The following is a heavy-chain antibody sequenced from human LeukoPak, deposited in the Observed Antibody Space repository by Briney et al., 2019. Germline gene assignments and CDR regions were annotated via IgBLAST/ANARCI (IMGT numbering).Heavy chain of an antibody. CDR2: IYYSGST. D-gene: IGHD3-22*01. V-gene: IGHV4-59*08. Sequence: SETLSLTCTVSGGSISSYYWSWTRQPPGKGLEWIGYIYYSGSTNYNPSLKSRVTISVDTSKNQFSLKLSSVTAADTAVYYCASSTDSSGFITSSYFDYWGQGTLVTVSS. CDR3: ASSTDSSGFITSSYFDY. CDR1: GGSISSYY. J-gene: IGHJ4*02.